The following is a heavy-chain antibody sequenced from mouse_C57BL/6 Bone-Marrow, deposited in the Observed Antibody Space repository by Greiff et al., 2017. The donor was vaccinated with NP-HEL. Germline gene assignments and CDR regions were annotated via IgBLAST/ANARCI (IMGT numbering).Heavy chain of an antibody. V-gene: IGHV2-3*01. Sequence: LQVSGPGLVAPSQSLSITCTVSGFSLTSYGVRWVRQPPGKGLEWLGVICGDGSTNYHSALISRLSIRKDNSTSQVLLKLNSLQTDEAATCDSAKQGAKWENYFDVWGKGTTVTVSS. CDR3: AKQGAKWENYFDV. CDR1: GFSLTSYG. J-gene: IGHJ1*03. CDR2: ICGDGST. D-gene: IGHD1-3*01.